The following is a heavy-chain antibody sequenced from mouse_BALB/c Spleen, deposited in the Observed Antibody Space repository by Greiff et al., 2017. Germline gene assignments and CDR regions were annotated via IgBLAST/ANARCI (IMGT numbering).Heavy chain of an antibody. V-gene: IGHV5-17*02. CDR1: GFTFSSFG. Sequence: EVMLVESGGGLVQPGGSRKLSCAASGFTFSSFGMHWVRQAPEKGLEWVAYISSGSSTIYYADTVKGRFTISRDNPKNTLFLQMTSLRSEDTAMYYCARDWGIKGYCDVWGAGTTVTVSS. CDR2: ISSGSSTI. D-gene: IGHD2-4*01. J-gene: IGHJ1*01. CDR3: ARDWGIKGYCDV.